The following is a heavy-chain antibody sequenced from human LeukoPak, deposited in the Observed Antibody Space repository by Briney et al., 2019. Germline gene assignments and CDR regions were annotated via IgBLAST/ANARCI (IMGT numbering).Heavy chain of an antibody. CDR2: ISSSSSTI. Sequence: QPGGSLRLSCAASGFTFSSYSINWVRQAPGKGLEWVSYISSSSSTIYYADSVKGRFTISRDNAKNSLYLQMNSLRAEDTAVYYCARSLVAARRELAFDIWGQGTMVTVSS. CDR1: GFTFSSYS. CDR3: ARSLVAARRELAFDI. D-gene: IGHD6-6*01. J-gene: IGHJ3*02. V-gene: IGHV3-48*01.